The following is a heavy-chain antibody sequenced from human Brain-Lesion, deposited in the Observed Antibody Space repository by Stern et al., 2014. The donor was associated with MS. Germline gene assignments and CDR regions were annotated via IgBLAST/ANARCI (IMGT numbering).Heavy chain of an antibody. V-gene: IGHV3-33*01. CDR2: AWYDGSTA. Sequence: QVQLMQSGGGVVQPGTSLRLSCAASGFTLSSYGMHWVRQAPGKGLEWVALAWYDGSTAYYTNSVKGRFTISRDNSKNTLSLQMNSLTAEDTAVYYCARGHIPYAYNYLFDYWGQGTLVTVSS. CDR1: GFTLSSYG. D-gene: IGHD5-24*01. CDR3: ARGHIPYAYNYLFDY. J-gene: IGHJ4*02.